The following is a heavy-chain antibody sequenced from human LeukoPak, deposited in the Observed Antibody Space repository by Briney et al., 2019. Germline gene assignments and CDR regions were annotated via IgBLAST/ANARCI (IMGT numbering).Heavy chain of an antibody. J-gene: IGHJ4*02. CDR2: INPGGNT. V-gene: IGHV4-34*01. CDR1: GGSFSGYY. Sequence: PSETLSLTCAVYGGSFSGYYWSWIRQPPGKGLEWIGEINPGGNTNYNPSLKSRVTISADTSQNHLSLKLRSVTAADTAVYYCTRARSDFGEYTGNYWGQGTLVTVSS. CDR3: TRARSDFGEYTGNY. D-gene: IGHD1-1*01.